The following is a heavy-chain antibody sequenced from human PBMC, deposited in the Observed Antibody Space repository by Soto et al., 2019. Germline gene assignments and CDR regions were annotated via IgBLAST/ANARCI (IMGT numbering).Heavy chain of an antibody. CDR2: ISAYNGNT. Sequence: SVTVSCKASVYTFTSYGISWVRQAPGQGLEWMGWISAYNGNTNYAQKLQGRVTMTTDTSTSTAYMELRSLRSDDTAVYYCARGTGSYIVATPYYFDYWGQGTLVTVSS. J-gene: IGHJ4*02. V-gene: IGHV1-18*01. CDR3: ARGTGSYIVATPYYFDY. D-gene: IGHD5-12*01. CDR1: VYTFTSYG.